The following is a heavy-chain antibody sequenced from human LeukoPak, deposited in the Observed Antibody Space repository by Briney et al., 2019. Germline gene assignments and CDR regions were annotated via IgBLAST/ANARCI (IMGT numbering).Heavy chain of an antibody. CDR3: ARDRSQRGYFDY. Sequence: GGSLRLSCAASGFTFSSYGMHWVRRAPGKGLEWVAVIWYDGSNKYYADSVKGRFTISRDNSKNTLYLQMNSLRAEDTAVYYCARDRSQRGYFDYWGQGTLVTVSS. CDR1: GFTFSSYG. CDR2: IWYDGSNK. D-gene: IGHD3-16*01. J-gene: IGHJ4*02. V-gene: IGHV3-33*08.